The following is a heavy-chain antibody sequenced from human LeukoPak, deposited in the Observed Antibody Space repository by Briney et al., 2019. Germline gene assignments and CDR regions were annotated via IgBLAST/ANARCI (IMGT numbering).Heavy chain of an antibody. CDR1: GYTFTGYY. CDR3: ARDGYTAIYYYGMDV. V-gene: IGHV1-2*02. D-gene: IGHD5-18*01. Sequence: ASVKVSCKASGYTFTGYYMHWVRQAPGQGLEWMGWINPNSGGTNYAQKLQGRVTMTRDTSISTAYMELSRLRSDDTAVYYCARDGYTAIYYYGMDVWCQGTTVTVSS. CDR2: INPNSGGT. J-gene: IGHJ6*02.